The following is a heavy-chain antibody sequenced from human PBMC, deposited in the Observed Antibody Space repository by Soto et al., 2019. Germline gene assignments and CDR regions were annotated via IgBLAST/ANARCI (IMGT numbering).Heavy chain of an antibody. CDR2: INPNSGGT. V-gene: IGHV1-2*04. D-gene: IGHD3-10*01. Sequence: VSVEASCTASGDGYTGSSMHCVRQSHKKGLERMGWINPNSGGTNYAQKFQGWVTMTRDTSISTAYMELSRLRSDDTAVYYCARVGSFGSGSYKYYYGMDVWGQGTTVTVS. CDR1: GDGYTGSS. CDR3: ARVGSFGSGSYKYYYGMDV. J-gene: IGHJ6*02.